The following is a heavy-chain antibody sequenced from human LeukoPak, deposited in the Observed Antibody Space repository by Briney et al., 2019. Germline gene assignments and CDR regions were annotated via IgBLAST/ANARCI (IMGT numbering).Heavy chain of an antibody. Sequence: ASVKVSCKASGGTFSSYAISWVRQAPGQGLEWMGGIIPIFGTANYAQKFQGRVTITADKSTSTACMELSSLRSEDTAVYYCARGLWFGELLGPYYYYYGMDVWGKGTTVTVSS. CDR2: IIPIFGTA. CDR3: ARGLWFGELLGPYYYYYGMDV. V-gene: IGHV1-69*06. J-gene: IGHJ6*04. D-gene: IGHD3-10*01. CDR1: GGTFSSYA.